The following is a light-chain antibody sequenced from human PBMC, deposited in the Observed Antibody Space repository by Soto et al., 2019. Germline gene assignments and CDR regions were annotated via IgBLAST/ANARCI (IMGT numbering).Light chain of an antibody. CDR2: KAS. Sequence: DIQLTQSPSTVSASVGDRVTITCRASESISLWLAWYQQKPGKAPKLLMYKASTLESGVPSRFSGSGSGTEFTLSISGLQPDDFATYYCQQYNNDAWTFGQGTK. CDR3: QQYNNDAWT. J-gene: IGKJ1*01. CDR1: ESISLW. V-gene: IGKV1-5*03.